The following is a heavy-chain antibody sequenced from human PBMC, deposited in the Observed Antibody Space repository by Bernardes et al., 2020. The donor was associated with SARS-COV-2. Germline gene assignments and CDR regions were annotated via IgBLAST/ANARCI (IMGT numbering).Heavy chain of an antibody. V-gene: IGHV3-74*01. CDR1: GFTLSMSW. CDR2: INSDGSGT. CDR3: ARDSSVEFDY. Sequence: GGSLSLSCAASGFTLSMSWMHWVRQVPGKGLVWVSHINSDGSGTSYADSVKGRFTISRDNAKNTLYLQMHSLRAEDSAVYFCARDSSVEFDYWGRGTLVTVSS. J-gene: IGHJ4*02.